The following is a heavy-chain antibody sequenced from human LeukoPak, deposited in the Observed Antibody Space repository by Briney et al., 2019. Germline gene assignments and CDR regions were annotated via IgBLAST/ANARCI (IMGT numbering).Heavy chain of an antibody. V-gene: IGHV3-15*01. D-gene: IGHD2/OR15-2a*01. Sequence: PGGSLRLXCAASGFSFMNAWMIWVRPAPGKGLESVGRIKSNADGVTPDYAAPARGRFTISRDDSKNTLYLQMNSLKTEDTAVYYCTTFYHEYSPYWGRGTLVTVSS. J-gene: IGHJ4*02. CDR1: GFSFMNAW. CDR2: IKSNADGVTP. CDR3: TTFYHEYSPY.